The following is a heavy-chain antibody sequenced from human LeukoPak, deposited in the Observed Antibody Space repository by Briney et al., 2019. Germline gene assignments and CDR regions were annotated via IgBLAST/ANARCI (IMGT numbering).Heavy chain of an antibody. CDR1: GFTFRSYG. J-gene: IGHJ6*03. D-gene: IGHD2-2*01. CDR3: ARDVRGPAAIFGYWDYYYYYMDV. V-gene: IGHV3-30*12. Sequence: GGSLRLSCAASGFTFRSYGMHWVRQAPGKGLEWVAVISHDSATEFYADSVKGRFTISRDNAKNSLYLQMNSLRAEDTAVYYCARDVRGPAAIFGYWDYYYYYMDVWGKGTTVTVSS. CDR2: ISHDSATE.